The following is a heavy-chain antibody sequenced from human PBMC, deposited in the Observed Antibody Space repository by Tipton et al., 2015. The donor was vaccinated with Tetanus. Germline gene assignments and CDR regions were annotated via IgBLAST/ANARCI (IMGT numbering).Heavy chain of an antibody. CDR3: ARAHCTDGVCNFDF. CDR1: GYIFNNYW. J-gene: IGHJ4*02. D-gene: IGHD2-8*01. CDR2: IYPGDSDT. Sequence: VQLVQSGGEVKKPGESLKISCKGSGYIFNNYWIGWVRQKPGEGLEWMRIIYPGDSDTRYSPSFQGQVTISVDKSINTAYLQWSSLKASDTSMFYCARAHCTDGVCNFDFWGQGALVTVAS. V-gene: IGHV5-51*01.